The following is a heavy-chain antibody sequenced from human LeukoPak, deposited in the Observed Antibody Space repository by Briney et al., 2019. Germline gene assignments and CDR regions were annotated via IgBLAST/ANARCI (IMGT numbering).Heavy chain of an antibody. D-gene: IGHD3-10*01. V-gene: IGHV1-18*01. CDR1: GYTFTSYG. CDR2: ISAYNGNT. Sequence: ASVKVSCKASGYTFTSYGISWVRQAPGQGLEWMGWISAYNGNTNYAQKFRGRVTMTRDTSTSTVYMELSSLRSEDTAVYYCASEAGGQTYWGQGTLVTVSS. J-gene: IGHJ4*02. CDR3: ASEAGGQTY.